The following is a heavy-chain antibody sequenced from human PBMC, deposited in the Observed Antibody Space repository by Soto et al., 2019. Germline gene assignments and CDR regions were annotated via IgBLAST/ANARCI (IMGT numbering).Heavy chain of an antibody. V-gene: IGHV3-11*06. CDR3: ARVEVRWELPHYFDY. CDR1: GFTFSDYY. J-gene: IGHJ4*02. D-gene: IGHD1-26*01. CDR2: ISSSGSYT. Sequence: GGSLRLSCAASGFTFSDYYMSWIRQAPGKGLEWVSYISSSGSYTNYADSVKGRFTISRDNAKNSLYLQMNSLRAEDTAVYYCARVEVRWELPHYFDYWGQGTLVTVSS.